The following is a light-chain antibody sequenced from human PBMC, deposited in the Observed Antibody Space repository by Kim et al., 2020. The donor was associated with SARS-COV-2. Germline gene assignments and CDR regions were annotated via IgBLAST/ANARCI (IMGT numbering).Light chain of an antibody. CDR3: QVWDSSSDHVV. J-gene: IGLJ2*01. Sequence: SYELTQPPSVSVAPGKTARITCGGNNIGSKSVHXYQQKAGQAPVLVIYYDSDRPSGIPERFSGSNSGNTATLTISRVEAGDEADYCCQVWDSSSDHVVFG. V-gene: IGLV3-21*04. CDR1: NIGSKS. CDR2: YDS.